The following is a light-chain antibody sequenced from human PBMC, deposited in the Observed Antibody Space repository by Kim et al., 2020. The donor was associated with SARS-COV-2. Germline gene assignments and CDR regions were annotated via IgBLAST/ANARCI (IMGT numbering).Light chain of an antibody. CDR3: SSYAGTNNLL. J-gene: IGLJ2*01. Sequence: GQSVPVSCTGTSSDVGAYNYVSWYQQHPGKAPKLMIYEVNKRPSGVPDRFSGSKSGNTASLTVSGLQAEDEADYYCSSYAGTNNLLFGGGTQLTVL. V-gene: IGLV2-8*01. CDR1: SSDVGAYNY. CDR2: EVN.